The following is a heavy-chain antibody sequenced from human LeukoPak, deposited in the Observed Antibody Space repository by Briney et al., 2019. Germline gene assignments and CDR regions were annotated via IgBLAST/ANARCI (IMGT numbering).Heavy chain of an antibody. CDR3: ARDSPCSGGSCYELHGMDV. V-gene: IGHV3-66*01. J-gene: IGHJ6*02. CDR2: IYSGGST. CDR1: GFTVSSNY. D-gene: IGHD2-15*01. Sequence: GGSLRLSCAASGFTVSSNYMSWVRQAPGKGLEWVSVIYSGGSTYYADSVKGRFTISRDNSKNTLYLQMNSLRAEDTAVYYCARDSPCSGGSCYELHGMDVWGQGTTVTVSS.